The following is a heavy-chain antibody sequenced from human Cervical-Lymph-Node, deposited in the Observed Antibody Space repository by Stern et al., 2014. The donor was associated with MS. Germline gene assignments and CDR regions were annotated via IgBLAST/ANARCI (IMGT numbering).Heavy chain of an antibody. V-gene: IGHV3-74*02. CDR3: TSGNYGMDV. J-gene: IGHJ6*02. Sequence: EVQLVQSGGGLVQPGGSLRLSCAASGFTFSSAWMYWVRQAPGKGLVGVSRINIDGSSTYYADSVKGRFNTSRDNAKSTLYLQMNSLRAEDTAVYYCTSGNYGMDVWGQGTTVTVSS. CDR1: GFTFSSAW. CDR2: INIDGSST. D-gene: IGHD1-26*01.